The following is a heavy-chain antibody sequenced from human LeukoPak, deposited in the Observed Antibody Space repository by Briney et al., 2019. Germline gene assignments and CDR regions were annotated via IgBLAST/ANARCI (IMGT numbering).Heavy chain of an antibody. J-gene: IGHJ3*02. D-gene: IGHD3-22*01. Sequence: PSETLSLTCTVSGGSVSSGSYYWSWIRQPPGKGLEWIGYIYYSGSTNYNPSPKSRVTISVDTSKNQFSLKLSSVTAADRAVYYCARVPTLRITMIVVHAFDIWGQGTMVTVSS. V-gene: IGHV4-61*01. CDR3: ARVPTLRITMIVVHAFDI. CDR1: GGSVSSGSYY. CDR2: IYYSGST.